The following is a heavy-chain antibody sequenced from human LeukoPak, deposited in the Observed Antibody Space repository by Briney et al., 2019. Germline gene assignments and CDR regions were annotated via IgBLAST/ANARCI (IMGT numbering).Heavy chain of an antibody. CDR1: GDSLSDNY. D-gene: IGHD4-17*01. V-gene: IGHV4-59*08. Sequence: SETLSLTCTVSGDSLSDNYWGWIRQPPGKGLECVGYISSSGTAYNPSLKSRLTISKATSKSQFSLTLSSVTAADTAVYYCARHVYGKGMYVWGKGTTVTVSS. CDR3: ARHVYGKGMYV. CDR2: ISSSGT. J-gene: IGHJ6*04.